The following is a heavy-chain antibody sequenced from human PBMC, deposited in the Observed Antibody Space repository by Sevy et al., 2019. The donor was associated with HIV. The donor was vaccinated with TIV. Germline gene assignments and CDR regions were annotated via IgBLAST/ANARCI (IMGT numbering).Heavy chain of an antibody. CDR2: INSDGSST. J-gene: IGHJ4*02. D-gene: IGHD3-10*01. V-gene: IGHV3-74*01. CDR1: GFTFSSYW. CDR3: ARSEGDYYYGSGSLHADY. Sequence: GGSLRLSCAASGFTFSSYWMHWVRQAPGKGLVWVSRINSDGSSTSYADSVKGRFTISRDNAKNTLYLQMNSLRAEDTAVYYCARSEGDYYYGSGSLHADYWGQGTLVTVSS.